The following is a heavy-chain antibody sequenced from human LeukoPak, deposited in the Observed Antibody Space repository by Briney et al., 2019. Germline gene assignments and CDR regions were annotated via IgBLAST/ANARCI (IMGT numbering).Heavy chain of an antibody. CDR1: GFTFSSYS. J-gene: IGHJ4*02. CDR2: ISSSSSYI. Sequence: GGSLRLSCAASGFTFSSYSMNWVRQAPGKGLEWVSSISSSSSYIYYADSVKGRFTISRDNAKNSLYLQINSLRAEDTAVYYCARESPGGYSYGGDYFDYWGQGTLVTVSS. D-gene: IGHD5-18*01. V-gene: IGHV3-21*01. CDR3: ARESPGGYSYGGDYFDY.